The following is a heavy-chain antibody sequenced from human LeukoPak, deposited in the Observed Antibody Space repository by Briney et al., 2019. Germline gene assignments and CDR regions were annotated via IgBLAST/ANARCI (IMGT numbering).Heavy chain of an antibody. CDR1: GGSISSSSFY. CDR3: ARHGWNFHSGTNYTFEP. Sequence: SETLSLTSSVSGGSISSSSFYWGWIRQPPGKGLEWIGSISYTGSTYYNPSLKSRVTISVDTSKNQFSLRLNSVTAADTAMYYCARHGWNFHSGTNYTFEPWGQGTLVTVSS. CDR2: ISYTGST. V-gene: IGHV4-39*01. J-gene: IGHJ5*02. D-gene: IGHD3-10*01.